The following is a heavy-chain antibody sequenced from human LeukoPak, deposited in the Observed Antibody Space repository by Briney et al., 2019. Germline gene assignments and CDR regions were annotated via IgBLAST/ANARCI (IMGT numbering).Heavy chain of an antibody. CDR2: IGIAGDT. CDR1: GFTFSSYD. Sequence: GGSLRLSCAASGFTFSSYDMHWVRQATGKGLEWVSAIGIAGDTYYPGSVKGRFTISRENAKNSLYLQMNSLRAEDTAVYYCARGTLNIPGEHGAFDYWGQGTLVTVSS. CDR3: ARGTLNIPGEHGAFDY. J-gene: IGHJ4*02. D-gene: IGHD1-14*01. V-gene: IGHV3-13*01.